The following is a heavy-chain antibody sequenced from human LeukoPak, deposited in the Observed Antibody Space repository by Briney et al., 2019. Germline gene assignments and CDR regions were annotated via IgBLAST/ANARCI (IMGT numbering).Heavy chain of an antibody. V-gene: IGHV3-33*01. D-gene: IGHD2-2*02. CDR2: IWYDGSNK. Sequence: GGSLRLSCAASGFTFSSYGMHWVRQAPGKGLDWVAVIWYDGSNKYYADSVKGRFTISRDNSKNTIYLQMNSLRAEDTAVYYCARDGYCSSTSCYKAARGFDYWGPGTLVTVSS. J-gene: IGHJ4*02. CDR1: GFTFSSYG. CDR3: ARDGYCSSTSCYKAARGFDY.